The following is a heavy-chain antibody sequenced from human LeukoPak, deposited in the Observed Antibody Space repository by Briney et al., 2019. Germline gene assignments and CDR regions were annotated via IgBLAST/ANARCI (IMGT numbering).Heavy chain of an antibody. CDR1: GFTFSSYW. J-gene: IGHJ4*02. D-gene: IGHD2-8*01. CDR3: ATLYAGSTDY. V-gene: IGHV3-74*01. CDR2: IKPDGSNI. Sequence: QPGGSLRLSCAASGFTFSSYWMNWVRQAPGKGLVWVARIKPDGSNISSADSVKGRFTISRDNAKNTLYLQMNSLRAEDTAVYYCATLYAGSTDYWGRGTLVTVSS.